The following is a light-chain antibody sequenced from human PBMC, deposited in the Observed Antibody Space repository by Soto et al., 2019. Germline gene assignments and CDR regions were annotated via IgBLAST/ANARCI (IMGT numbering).Light chain of an antibody. V-gene: IGKV3-15*01. Sequence: EVLMTQSPATLSVSPGERATLSCRASQSINSNLAWYQQKPGQAPSLLIYGAFTRATGIPARFSGTGSGTEFTLTISSLQSEELALYYCQQYNDWPLTFGQGTKVDIK. J-gene: IGKJ1*01. CDR3: QQYNDWPLT. CDR1: QSINSN. CDR2: GAF.